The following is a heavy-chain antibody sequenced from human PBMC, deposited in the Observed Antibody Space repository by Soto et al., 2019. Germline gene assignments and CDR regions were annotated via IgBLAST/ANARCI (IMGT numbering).Heavy chain of an antibody. CDR1: GFIFSSYW. CDR2: VTNGESST. J-gene: IGHJ2*01. CDR3: ARGMQGSRYFDL. Sequence: EVQLVESGGGLVQPGGSLRLSCTASGFIFSSYWMHWVRQAPGKGLVWVSRVTNGESSTSYADSVKGRFTVSRDNARNTLYLQMDSLRVEDTAVYYCARGMQGSRYFDLSGRGTLVTVSS. V-gene: IGHV3-74*01.